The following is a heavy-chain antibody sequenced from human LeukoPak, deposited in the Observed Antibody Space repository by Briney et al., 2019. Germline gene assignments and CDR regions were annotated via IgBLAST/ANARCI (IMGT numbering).Heavy chain of an antibody. CDR1: GFTFSSHA. CDR3: AGASSEGVVIDATSFDL. J-gene: IGHJ4*02. Sequence: GGSLRLSCAASGFTFSSHAMTWVRQAPGKGLEWLSVIYRGGVTYYADSVKGRFTISRDNSKNTWHLQLNSLRAEDTAVYYCAGASSEGVVIDATSFDLWGQGTMVIVSS. V-gene: IGHV3-66*01. CDR2: IYRGGVT. D-gene: IGHD2-15*01.